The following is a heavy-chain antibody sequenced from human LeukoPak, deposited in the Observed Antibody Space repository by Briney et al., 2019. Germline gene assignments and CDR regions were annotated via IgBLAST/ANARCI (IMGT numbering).Heavy chain of an antibody. CDR1: GFTFSNYD. D-gene: IGHD3-16*01. CDR2: IRYDGSNK. Sequence: GGSLRLSCAASGFTFSNYDMHWVRQAPGKGLEWVAFIRYDGSNKYYADSVKGRFTISRDNSKSTLYLQMNSLRPEDTAVYYCAKDEGGFAVPRGDAFDIWGQGTTVTVSS. J-gene: IGHJ3*02. CDR3: AKDEGGFAVPRGDAFDI. V-gene: IGHV3-30*02.